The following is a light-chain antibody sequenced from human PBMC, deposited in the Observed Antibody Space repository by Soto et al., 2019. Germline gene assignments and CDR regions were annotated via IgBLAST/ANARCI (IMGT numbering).Light chain of an antibody. J-gene: IGKJ1*01. Sequence: DIQMTQSPSTLSASVGDRVTITCRASQSVSSWLAWYQQKPGKAPKLLIYKASTLESGVPSRFSGSGSGTEFTLTISSRQPYDFETYYCQKDYSYSQWTCGKGTKVEIE. V-gene: IGKV1-5*03. CDR2: KAS. CDR1: QSVSSW. CDR3: QKDYSYSQWT.